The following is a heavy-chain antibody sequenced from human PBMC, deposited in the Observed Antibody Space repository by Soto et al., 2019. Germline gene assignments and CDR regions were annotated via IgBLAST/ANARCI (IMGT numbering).Heavy chain of an antibody. V-gene: IGHV4-31*03. CDR2: IFPSGRS. J-gene: IGHJ1*01. D-gene: IGHD2-21*01. CDR1: GGSITTGICY. Sequence: PSETLSLTCSVSGGSITTGICYWSWIRQNAGEGLEWIGNIFPSGRSHFNPSFKSRSQLFVDTSKNQFSLRLDSVTAADTALYRCARTCGGRGYLDTWGLGILVTVSS. CDR3: ARTCGGRGYLDT.